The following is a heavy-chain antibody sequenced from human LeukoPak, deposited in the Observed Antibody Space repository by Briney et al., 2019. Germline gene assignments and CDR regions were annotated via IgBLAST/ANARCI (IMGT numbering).Heavy chain of an antibody. CDR2: IYYSGST. CDR1: GGSISSSSYY. J-gene: IGHJ5*02. D-gene: IGHD4-11*01. CDR3: ARGYSLDP. V-gene: IGHV4-39*07. Sequence: PSETLSLTCTVSGGSISSSSYYWGWIRQPPGKGLEWIGSIYYSGSTYYNPSLKSRVTISVDTSKNQFSLKLSSVTAADTAVYYCARGYSLDPWGQGTLVTVSS.